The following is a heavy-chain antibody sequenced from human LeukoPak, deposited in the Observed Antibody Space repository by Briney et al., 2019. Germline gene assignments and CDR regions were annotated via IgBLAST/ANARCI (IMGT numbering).Heavy chain of an antibody. D-gene: IGHD5/OR15-5a*01. Sequence: PSETLSLTCAASGYSISSGYYWGWIRQPPGKGLEWIGSIYHSGSTYYNPSLKSRVTISVDTSKNQFSLKLSSVTAADTAVYYCARHEVFNWFDPWGQGTLVTVSS. J-gene: IGHJ5*02. CDR2: IYHSGST. CDR1: GYSISSGYY. CDR3: ARHEVFNWFDP. V-gene: IGHV4-38-2*01.